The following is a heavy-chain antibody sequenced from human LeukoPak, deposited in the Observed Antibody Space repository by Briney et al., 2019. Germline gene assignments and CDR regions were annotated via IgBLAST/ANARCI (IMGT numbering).Heavy chain of an antibody. CDR2: INWNGGST. CDR3: ARRRDGYNYLDY. CDR1: GFTFDDYG. Sequence: GGSLRLSCAASGFTFDDYGMSWVRQAPGKWLEWVSGINWNGGSTGYADSVKGRFTISRDNAKNSLYLQMNSLRAEDTALYYCARRRDGYNYLDYWGQGTLVTVSS. D-gene: IGHD5-24*01. J-gene: IGHJ4*02. V-gene: IGHV3-20*04.